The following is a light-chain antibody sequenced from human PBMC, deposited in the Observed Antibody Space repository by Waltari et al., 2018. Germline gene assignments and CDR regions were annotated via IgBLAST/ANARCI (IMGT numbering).Light chain of an antibody. CDR1: QSVSRT. J-gene: IGKJ1*01. CDR2: GAS. Sequence: EIVLTQSPGTLSLSPGERATLSCRASQSVSRTLAWYQQNPGQAPRLLIYGASTRATGIQERFSGGGAGTDFSLTISRLEPEDFAVYYCQHYVRLPVTFGQGTKVEIK. CDR3: QHYVRLPVT. V-gene: IGKV3-20*01.